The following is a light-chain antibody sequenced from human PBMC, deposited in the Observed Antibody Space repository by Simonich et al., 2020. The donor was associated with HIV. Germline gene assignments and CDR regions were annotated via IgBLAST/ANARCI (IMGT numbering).Light chain of an antibody. CDR3: QQYNTWPT. CDR2: GAS. Sequence: EIVLTQSPATLSVSPGERATLSCRARQSVSSNLAWYQQKPGQAPRLRIYGASTRATGIPARFSGSGSGTEFTLIINNMQSEDFAVYFCQQYNTWPTFGGGTKVEIK. J-gene: IGKJ4*01. CDR1: QSVSSN. V-gene: IGKV3-15*01.